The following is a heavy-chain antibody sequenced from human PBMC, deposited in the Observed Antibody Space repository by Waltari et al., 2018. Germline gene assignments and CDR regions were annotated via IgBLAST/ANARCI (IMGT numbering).Heavy chain of an antibody. J-gene: IGHJ5*02. CDR3: ASSSPTNWFDP. CDR1: GYSISSGYY. V-gene: IGHV4-38-2*01. D-gene: IGHD6-13*01. CDR2: IYHSGST. Sequence: QVQLQESGPGLVKPSETLSLTCAVSGYSISSGYYWGWIRQPPGKGLEWIGSIYHSGSTYYNPSLKSRVTISVDTSKNQFSLKLSSVTAADTVVYYCASSSPTNWFDPWGQGTLVTVSS.